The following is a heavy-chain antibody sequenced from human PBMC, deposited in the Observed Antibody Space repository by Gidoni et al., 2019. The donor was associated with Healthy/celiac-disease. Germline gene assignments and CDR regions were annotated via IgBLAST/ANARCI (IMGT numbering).Heavy chain of an antibody. Sequence: EVQLLESGGGLVQHGGSLRLPCAASGFTCSSYAMSWVRQAPGKGLEWVSAMRGSGGSTYYADSVKGRFTISRDNSKDTLYLQRNSLRAEDTAVYYCAKWGGDFSGVGYYGMDVWGQGTTVTVSS. J-gene: IGHJ6*02. D-gene: IGHD3-16*01. CDR3: AKWGGDFSGVGYYGMDV. CDR1: GFTCSSYA. V-gene: IGHV3-23*01. CDR2: MRGSGGST.